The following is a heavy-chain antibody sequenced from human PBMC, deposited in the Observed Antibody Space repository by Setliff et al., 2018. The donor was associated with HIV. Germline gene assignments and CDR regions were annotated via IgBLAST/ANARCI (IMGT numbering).Heavy chain of an antibody. D-gene: IGHD6-19*01. CDR2: IYISAATT. CDR3: AREQHRMYNSGWYFPIDS. CDR1: DGSISRYY. Sequence: PSETLSLTCPVSDGSISRYYWSWIRQPAGKGLEWIGRIYISAATTNSNPSLKSRVSMSVDTSKNQSSLKLSSVTAADTAVYYCAREQHRMYNSGWYFPIDSWGQGALVTVSS. V-gene: IGHV4-4*07. J-gene: IGHJ4*02.